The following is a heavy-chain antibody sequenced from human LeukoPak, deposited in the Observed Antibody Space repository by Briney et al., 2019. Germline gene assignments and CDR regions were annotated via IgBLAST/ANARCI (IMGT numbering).Heavy chain of an antibody. J-gene: IGHJ4*02. D-gene: IGHD1-7*01. CDR1: GDSMSHYY. V-gene: IGHV4-59*01. CDR2: IHYLGST. Sequence: PSETQSLICSVSGDSMSHYYWSWIRQPPGKGLEWIGYIHYLGSTKYNPSLKSRLTISVDTSKSHFSLRLTSVTAADTAIYYCARTGTTFFDYWGQGSLVTVSS. CDR3: ARTGTTFFDY.